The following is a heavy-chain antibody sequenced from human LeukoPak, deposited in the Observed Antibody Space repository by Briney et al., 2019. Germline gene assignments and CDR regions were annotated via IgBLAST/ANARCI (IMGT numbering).Heavy chain of an antibody. CDR1: GYSFTSYW. J-gene: IGHJ5*02. D-gene: IGHD6-13*01. Sequence: GESLKTSCKGSGYSFTSYWINWVRQMPGKGLEWMGRIDPNDSYTKYSPSFQGHVTISADKSISTAYLQWISLKASDTAIYYCARLASSSLADHWGQGTLVTVSS. V-gene: IGHV5-10-1*01. CDR2: IDPNDSYT. CDR3: ARLASSSLADH.